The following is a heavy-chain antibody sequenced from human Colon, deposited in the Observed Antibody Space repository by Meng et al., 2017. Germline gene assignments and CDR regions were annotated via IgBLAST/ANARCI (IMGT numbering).Heavy chain of an antibody. V-gene: IGHV3-66*02. J-gene: IGHJ4*02. CDR1: GFTVSSNY. Sequence: GESLKISCAASGFTVSSNYMSWVRQAPGKGLDWVSVIYTGGNTYYANSVKVRFTISRDNSKNTLYLQMNSLRAEDTAVYYCARSLRSFSWYYFDYWGQGTLVTVSS. D-gene: IGHD6-13*01. CDR3: ARSLRSFSWYYFDY. CDR2: IYTGGNT.